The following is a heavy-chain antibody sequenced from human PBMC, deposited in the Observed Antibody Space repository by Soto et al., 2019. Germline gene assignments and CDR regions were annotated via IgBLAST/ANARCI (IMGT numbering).Heavy chain of an antibody. V-gene: IGHV4-59*01. D-gene: IGHD5-12*01. Sequence: KPSETLSLTCTVSGGSISSYYWSWIRQPPGKGLEWIGYIYYSGSTNYNPSLKSRVTISVDTSKNQFSLKLSSVTAADTAVYYCARAPGGVDGLLDAFDIWGQGTMVTVSS. CDR1: GGSISSYY. CDR3: ARAPGGVDGLLDAFDI. J-gene: IGHJ3*02. CDR2: IYYSGST.